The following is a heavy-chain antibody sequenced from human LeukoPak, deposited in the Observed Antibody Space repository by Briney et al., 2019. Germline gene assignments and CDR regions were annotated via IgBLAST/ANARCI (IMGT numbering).Heavy chain of an antibody. CDR1: GFTFDDYA. D-gene: IGHD3-22*01. J-gene: IGHJ4*02. Sequence: GGSLRLSCAASGFTFDDYAMHWVRQAPGKGLEWVSGINWNSGSIGYADSVKGRFTISRDNAKNSLYLQMNRLRAEDTALYYCAKDIGSSGYYYPDYWGQGTLVTVSS. CDR2: INWNSGSI. CDR3: AKDIGSSGYYYPDY. V-gene: IGHV3-9*01.